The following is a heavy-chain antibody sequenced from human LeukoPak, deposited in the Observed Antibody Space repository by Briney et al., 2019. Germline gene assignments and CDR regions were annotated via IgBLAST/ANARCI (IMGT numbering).Heavy chain of an antibody. V-gene: IGHV3-30-3*01. CDR1: GFTFSSYA. Sequence: PGGSLRLSCAASGFTFSSYAMHWVRQAPGKGLEWVAVISYDGSNKYYADSAKGRFTISRDNPKNTLYLQMNSLRAEDTAVYYCASFSGYCSSTSCYRGTVRSFDYWGQGTLVTVSS. D-gene: IGHD2-2*02. CDR3: ASFSGYCSSTSCYRGTVRSFDY. CDR2: ISYDGSNK. J-gene: IGHJ4*02.